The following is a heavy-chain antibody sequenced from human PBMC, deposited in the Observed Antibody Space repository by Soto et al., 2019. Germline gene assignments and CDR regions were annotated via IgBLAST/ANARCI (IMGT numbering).Heavy chain of an antibody. CDR1: GVTLPRDS. V-gene: IGHV3-21*06. CDR2: ISSTTNYI. J-gene: IGHJ4*02. Sequence: PGGAPRLSLAGPGVTLPRDSINWGRPAPGKGLEWVSSISSTTNYIYYGDSMKGRFTISRDNAKNSLYLEMNSLRAEDTAVYYCARESEDLTSNFDYWGQGTLVTVSS. CDR3: ARESEDLTSNFDY.